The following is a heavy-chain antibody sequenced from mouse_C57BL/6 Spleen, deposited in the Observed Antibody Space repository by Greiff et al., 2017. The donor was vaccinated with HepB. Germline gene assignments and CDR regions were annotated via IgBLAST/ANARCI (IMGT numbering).Heavy chain of an antibody. CDR1: GFTFSSYA. CDR2: ISDGGSYT. V-gene: IGHV5-4*03. J-gene: IGHJ4*01. Sequence: EVRLVESGGGLVKPGGSLKLSCAASGFTFSSYAMSWVRQTPEKRLEWVATISDGGSYTYYPDNVKGRFTISRDNAKNNLYLQMSHLKSEDTAMYYCARAYYSNYPYAMDYWGQGTSVTVSS. D-gene: IGHD2-5*01. CDR3: ARAYYSNYPYAMDY.